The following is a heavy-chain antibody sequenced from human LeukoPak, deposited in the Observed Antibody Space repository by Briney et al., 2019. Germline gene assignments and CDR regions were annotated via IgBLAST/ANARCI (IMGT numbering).Heavy chain of an antibody. CDR3: ARGLEYSSSSGVDY. J-gene: IGHJ4*02. V-gene: IGHV1-69*04. CDR2: IIPILGIA. Sequence: SVKVSCKASGGTFISYAISWVRQAPGQGLEWMGRIIPILGIANYAQKSQGRVTITADKSTSTAYMELSSLRSEGTAVYYCARGLEYSSSSGVDYWGQGTLVTVSS. D-gene: IGHD6-6*01. CDR1: GGTFISYA.